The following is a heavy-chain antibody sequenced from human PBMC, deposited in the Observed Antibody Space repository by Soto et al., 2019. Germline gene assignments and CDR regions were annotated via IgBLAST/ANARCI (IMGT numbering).Heavy chain of an antibody. J-gene: IGHJ4*02. CDR3: ARYSAPYYDFWSGYIIGY. V-gene: IGHV4-31*03. CDR2: IYYSGST. Sequence: PSETLSLTCTVSGGSISSGGYYWSWIRQHPGKGLEWIGYIYYSGSTYYNPSLKSRVTISVDTSKNQFSLKLSSVTAADTAVYYCARYSAPYYDFWSGYIIGYWGQGTLVTVSS. D-gene: IGHD3-3*01. CDR1: GGSISSGGYY.